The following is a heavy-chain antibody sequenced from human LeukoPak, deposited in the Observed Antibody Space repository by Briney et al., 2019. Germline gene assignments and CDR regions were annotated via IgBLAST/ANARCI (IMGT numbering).Heavy chain of an antibody. CDR3: AREYSSSSGWFDP. Sequence: ASVKVSCKVSGHTFTGHYMHWVRQAPGQGLEWMGWINRNSGGTNYAQKFQGRVTMTRDTSTSTVYMELSSLRSEDTAVYYCAREYSSSSGWFDPWGQGTLVTVSS. CDR2: INRNSGGT. CDR1: GHTFTGHY. V-gene: IGHV1-2*02. D-gene: IGHD6-6*01. J-gene: IGHJ5*02.